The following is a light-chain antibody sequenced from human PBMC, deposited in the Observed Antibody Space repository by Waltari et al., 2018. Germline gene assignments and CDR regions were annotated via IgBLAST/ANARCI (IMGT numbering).Light chain of an antibody. J-gene: IGLJ2*01. CDR3: CSYAGSGTL. CDR2: EVS. V-gene: IGLV2-23*02. Sequence: QSALTQPASLSGSPGQSITISCTGTSSDVGSYNLVSWYQHHPGKAPKLMIYEVSKRPSGVSNRFSGSKSGNTASLTISGLQAEDEADYYCCSYAGSGTLFGGGTKLTVL. CDR1: SSDVGSYNL.